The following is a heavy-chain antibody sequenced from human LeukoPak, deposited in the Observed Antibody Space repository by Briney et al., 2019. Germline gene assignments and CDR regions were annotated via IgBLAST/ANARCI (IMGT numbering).Heavy chain of an antibody. CDR2: IDWDDDK. CDR3: ARHPTIAAAGSGYYFDY. CDR1: GFSLTTSGMC. J-gene: IGHJ4*02. V-gene: IGHV2-70*11. Sequence: ESGPTLVKPTQTLTLTCTFSGFSLTTSGMCVSWIHQPPGKALEWLARIDWDDDKYYSTSLKTRLTISKDTSKNQVVLSMTNMDPVDTATYYCARHPTIAAAGSGYYFDYWGQGTLVTVSS. D-gene: IGHD6-13*01.